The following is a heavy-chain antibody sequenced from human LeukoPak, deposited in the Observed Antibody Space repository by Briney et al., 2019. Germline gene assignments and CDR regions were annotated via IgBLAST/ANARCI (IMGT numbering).Heavy chain of an antibody. CDR3: AQGGSPGALDY. CDR1: GFTFSSYA. J-gene: IGHJ4*02. Sequence: GGSLRLSCAASGFTFSSYAMSWVRQAPGKGLEWVSAISGSGGSTYYADSVKGRFTISRDNAKNTLFLQVNSLRAEDTAVYYCAQGGSPGALDYWGQGTLVTVSS. V-gene: IGHV3-23*01. CDR2: ISGSGGST. D-gene: IGHD1-26*01.